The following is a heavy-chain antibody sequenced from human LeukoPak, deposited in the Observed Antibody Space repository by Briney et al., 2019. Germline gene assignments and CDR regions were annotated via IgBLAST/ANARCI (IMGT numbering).Heavy chain of an antibody. CDR1: GYTFTSYG. V-gene: IGHV1-18*01. Sequence: ASVKVSCKASGYTFTSYGISWVRQAPGQGLEWMGWISAYNGNTNYAQKLQGRVTMTADTSTSTAYMELRSLRSDDTAVYYCARDSEYYYGSGSSGDAFDVWGQGTMVTVSS. CDR3: ARDSEYYYGSGSSGDAFDV. J-gene: IGHJ3*01. CDR2: ISAYNGNT. D-gene: IGHD3-10*01.